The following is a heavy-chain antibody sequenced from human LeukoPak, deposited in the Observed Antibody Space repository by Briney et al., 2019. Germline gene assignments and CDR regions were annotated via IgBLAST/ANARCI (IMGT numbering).Heavy chain of an antibody. J-gene: IGHJ3*01. CDR2: IYYSGST. V-gene: IGHV4-39*07. D-gene: IGHD1-7*01. CDR3: ARRWNYKDGFDV. CDR1: GGSISSSSYY. Sequence: SETLSLTCTVSGGSISSSSYYWGWIRQPPGKGLEWIGSIYYSGSTYYNPSLKSRVTISVDTSKNQFSLKLRSVTAADTAVYYCARRWNYKDGFDVWGRGTLVTVSS.